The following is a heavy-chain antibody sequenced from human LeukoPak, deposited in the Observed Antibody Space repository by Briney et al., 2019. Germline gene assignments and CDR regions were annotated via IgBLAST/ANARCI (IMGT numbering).Heavy chain of an antibody. CDR1: GFTFSTFD. J-gene: IGHJ4*02. V-gene: IGHV3-23*01. Sequence: GGSLRLSCAASGFTFSTFDMSWVRQAPGKGQQWISTISRAGRTTLFADSVKGRFSISRDNSNNKVFLQMNSLRVEDTAVYYCAKASDFDSSGFPIDVFDFWGQGLLVSVAS. D-gene: IGHD3-22*01. CDR3: AKASDFDSSGFPIDVFDF. CDR2: ISRAGRTT.